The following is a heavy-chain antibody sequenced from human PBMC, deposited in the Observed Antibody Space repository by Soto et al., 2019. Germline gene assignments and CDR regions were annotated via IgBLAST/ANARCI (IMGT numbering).Heavy chain of an antibody. D-gene: IGHD3-3*01. CDR2: ISGGGGST. J-gene: IGHJ6*02. Sequence: PGGSLRLSCAASGFTFSSYAMSWVRQAPGKGLEWVSAISGGGGSTYYADSVKGRFTITRDNSKNTLYLQMNSLRAEDTAVYYCAKGYAVAFTIWSDYYYYYGMDVWGQGTTVTVSS. V-gene: IGHV3-23*01. CDR3: AKGYAVAFTIWSDYYYYYGMDV. CDR1: GFTFSSYA.